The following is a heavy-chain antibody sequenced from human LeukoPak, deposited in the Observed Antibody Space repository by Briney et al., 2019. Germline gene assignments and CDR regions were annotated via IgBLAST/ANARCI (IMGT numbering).Heavy chain of an antibody. D-gene: IGHD1-1*01. CDR2: IYTSGST. CDR1: GGSISSGSNY. J-gene: IGHJ4*02. V-gene: IGHV4-61*02. CDR3: ARVRKNGIDY. Sequence: PSETLSLTCTVSGGSISSGSNYWSWIRQPAGKGLEWIGRIYTSGSTNYNPSLKSRVTISVDTSKNQFSLKLSSVTAADTAVYYCARVRKNGIDYWGQGTLVTVSS.